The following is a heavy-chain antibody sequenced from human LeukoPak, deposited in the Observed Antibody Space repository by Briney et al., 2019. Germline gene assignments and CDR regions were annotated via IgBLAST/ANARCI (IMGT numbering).Heavy chain of an antibody. CDR2: MNPNSGNT. Sequence: TSVKVSCKASGYTFTSYDINWVRQATGQGLEWMGWMNPNSGNTGYAQKFQGRVTITRNTSISTAYMELSSLRSEDTAVYYCARRRGSVGASDHWGQGTLVTDSS. D-gene: IGHD1-26*01. CDR1: GYTFTSYD. CDR3: ARRRGSVGASDH. V-gene: IGHV1-8*03. J-gene: IGHJ4*02.